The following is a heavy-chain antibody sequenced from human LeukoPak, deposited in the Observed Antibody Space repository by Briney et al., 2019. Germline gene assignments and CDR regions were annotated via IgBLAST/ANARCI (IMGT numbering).Heavy chain of an antibody. CDR2: IIPIFGTA. CDR1: GGTFSSYA. J-gene: IGHJ4*02. Sequence: SVTVSCKASGGTFSSYAISWVRQAPGQGLEWMGGIIPIFGTANYAQKFQGRVTITADESTSTAYMELSSLRSEDTAVYYCARGTWVDYYGSGSYYNFDYWGQGTLVTVSS. CDR3: ARGTWVDYYGSGSYYNFDY. D-gene: IGHD3-10*01. V-gene: IGHV1-69*13.